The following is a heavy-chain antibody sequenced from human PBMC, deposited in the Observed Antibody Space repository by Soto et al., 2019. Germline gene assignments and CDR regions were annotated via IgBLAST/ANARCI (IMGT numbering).Heavy chain of an antibody. D-gene: IGHD1-26*01. V-gene: IGHV3-30-3*01. CDR1: GFTFSSYA. J-gene: IGHJ3*02. CDR2: ISYDGSNK. CDR3: ARHHIVGATMSLDAFDI. Sequence: QVQLVESGGGVVQPGRSLRLSCAASGFTFSSYAMHWVRQAPGKGLEWVAVISYDGSNKYYADSVKGRFTISRDNSKNTLYLQMNSLRAEDTAVYYCARHHIVGATMSLDAFDIWGQGTMVTVSS.